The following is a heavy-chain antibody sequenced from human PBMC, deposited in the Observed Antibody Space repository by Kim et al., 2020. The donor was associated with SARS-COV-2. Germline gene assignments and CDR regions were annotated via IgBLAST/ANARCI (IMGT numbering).Heavy chain of an antibody. V-gene: IGHV3-30*18. J-gene: IGHJ4*02. D-gene: IGHD6-13*01. CDR3: AKDSHSSSWGYFDY. CDR2: ISYDGSNK. CDR1: GFTFSSYG. Sequence: GGSLRLSCAASGFTFSSYGMHWVRQAPGKGLEWVAVISYDGSNKYYADSVKGRFTISRDNSKNTLYLQMNSLRAEDTAVYYCAKDSHSSSWGYFDYWGQG.